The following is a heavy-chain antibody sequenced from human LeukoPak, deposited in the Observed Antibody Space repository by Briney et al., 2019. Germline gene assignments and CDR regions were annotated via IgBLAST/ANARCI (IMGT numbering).Heavy chain of an antibody. V-gene: IGHV4-59*01. Sequence: SETLSLTCTVSGGSISSYYWSWIRQPPGKGLEWIGYIYYSGSTNYNPSLTSRVTISVDTSKNQFSLKLSSVTAADTAVYYCARDRGALNWFDPWGQGTLVTVSS. CDR1: GGSISSYY. J-gene: IGHJ5*02. CDR2: IYYSGST. D-gene: IGHD3-10*01. CDR3: ARDRGALNWFDP.